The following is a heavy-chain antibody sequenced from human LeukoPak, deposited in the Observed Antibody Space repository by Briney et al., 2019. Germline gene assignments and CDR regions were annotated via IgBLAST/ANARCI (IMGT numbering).Heavy chain of an antibody. Sequence: SGTLSLTCAVSGDSISSNNWWSWVRQPPGKGLEWIGEIYHSGSTTYNPSLRSRVTISVDRSENQFSLKLSSVTAADTAVYYCARNWGYSYGYGSFDYWGQGILVTVSS. D-gene: IGHD5-18*01. CDR3: ARNWGYSYGYGSFDY. CDR2: IYHSGST. CDR1: GDSISSNNW. V-gene: IGHV4-4*02. J-gene: IGHJ4*02.